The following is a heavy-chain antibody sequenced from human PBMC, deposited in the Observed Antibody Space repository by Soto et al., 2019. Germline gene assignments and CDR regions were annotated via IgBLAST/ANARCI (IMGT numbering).Heavy chain of an antibody. CDR3: AKDNGNYGSGSVSH. CDR2: ISGTGDSS. D-gene: IGHD3-10*01. Sequence: EVQLLESGGGLVQPGGSLRLSCAASGFTFGSYAMSWVRQAPGKGLEWVSLISGTGDSSEYANSVKGRFTISRDYSKTPVFLQMNSLRAEDTAVYFCAKDNGNYGSGSVSHWGQGTLVTVAS. V-gene: IGHV3-23*01. CDR1: GFTFGSYA. J-gene: IGHJ4*02.